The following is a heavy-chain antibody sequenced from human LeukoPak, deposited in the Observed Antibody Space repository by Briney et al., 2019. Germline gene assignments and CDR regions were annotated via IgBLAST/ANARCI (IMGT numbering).Heavy chain of an antibody. D-gene: IGHD3-22*01. V-gene: IGHV4-31*03. CDR3: ARQDDYDSSGYVGYYFDY. CDR2: IYYSGST. CDR1: GGSISSGGYY. Sequence: SETLSLTCTVSGGSISSGGYYWSWIRQHPGKGLEWIGYIYYSGSTYYNPSLKSRVTISVDTSKNQFSLKPSSVTAADTAVYYCARQDDYDSSGYVGYYFDYWGQGTLVTVSS. J-gene: IGHJ4*02.